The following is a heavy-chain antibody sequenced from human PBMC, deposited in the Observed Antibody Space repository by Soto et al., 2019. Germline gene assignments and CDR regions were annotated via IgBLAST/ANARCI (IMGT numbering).Heavy chain of an antibody. CDR2: IGGGGGAN. Sequence: EVQLLESGGGLVQPGGSLTLSGAASEFPFSTYAMTWVRRVPGKGLEWVSGIGGGGGANYSTASVKGRFTISRDNARNTLYLQMTSLRAEDTGIYYCAKDKTGGYSSGWFHYSYGMDVWGQGTTVTVSS. J-gene: IGHJ6*02. D-gene: IGHD6-19*01. CDR3: AKDKTGGYSSGWFHYSYGMDV. CDR1: EFPFSTYA. V-gene: IGHV3-23*01.